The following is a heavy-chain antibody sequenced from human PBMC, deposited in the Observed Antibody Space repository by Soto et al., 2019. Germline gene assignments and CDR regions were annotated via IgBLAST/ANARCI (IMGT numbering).Heavy chain of an antibody. CDR1: GCSISSGGYY. J-gene: IGHJ6*03. CDR2: IYYSGST. D-gene: IGHD3-9*01. V-gene: IGHV4-31*03. CDR3: AREAYANILTGYSSYYYYYMDV. Sequence: SETLSLTCTVSGCSISSGGYYWSWIRQHPGKGLEWIGYIYYSGSTYYNPSLKSRVTISVDTSKNQFSLKLSSVTAADTAVYYCAREAYANILTGYSSYYYYYMDVWGKGTTVTVSS.